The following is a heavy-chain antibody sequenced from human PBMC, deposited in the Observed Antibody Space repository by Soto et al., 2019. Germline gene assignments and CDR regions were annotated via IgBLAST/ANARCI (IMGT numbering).Heavy chain of an antibody. CDR1: GDSIDSGDW. CDR3: ARVGMSTRIAFDV. Sequence: QVQLQESGAGLVKPPGTLSLTCDISGDSIDSGDWWNWVRQPPGKGLEWIGEIHHSGDTNYNPSLKSRVTISLDQSKSHFSLWLNSVTAEDTAVYYCARVGMSTRIAFDVWGQGILVTVSS. D-gene: IGHD2-21*01. V-gene: IGHV4-4*03. CDR2: IHHSGDT. J-gene: IGHJ4*02.